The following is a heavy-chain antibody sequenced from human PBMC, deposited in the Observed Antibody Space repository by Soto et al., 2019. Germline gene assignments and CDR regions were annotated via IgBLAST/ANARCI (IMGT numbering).Heavy chain of an antibody. CDR2: IYYSGST. J-gene: IGHJ6*02. Sequence: QVQLQESGPGLVKSSQTLSLTCAVSGGSISSGGNYWSWIRQHPGKGLEWIGYIYYSGSTYYNPSLTSRVTISADTSKNQFSLKLNSVTAADTAVYYCARARMVRGVIYYYGMDVWGQGTTVTVSS. CDR3: ARARMVRGVIYYYGMDV. D-gene: IGHD3-10*01. CDR1: GGSISSGGNY. V-gene: IGHV4-31*11.